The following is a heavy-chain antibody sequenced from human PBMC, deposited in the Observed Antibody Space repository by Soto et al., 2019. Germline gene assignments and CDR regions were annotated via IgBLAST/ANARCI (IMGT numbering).Heavy chain of an antibody. V-gene: IGHV3-9*01. Sequence: EVQVVESGGGLVQPGRSLRLSCAASGFSFDAYAMHWVRLAPGKGLEWVSGISWNSGTIGSADSVKGRFTISRDNPKTYLYRQMNSLRAEDSALYHCAKSTGGTANGMCVWGQGTTVTVSS. CDR2: ISWNSGTI. D-gene: IGHD2-8*02. CDR3: AKSTGGTANGMCV. J-gene: IGHJ6*02. CDR1: GFSFDAYA.